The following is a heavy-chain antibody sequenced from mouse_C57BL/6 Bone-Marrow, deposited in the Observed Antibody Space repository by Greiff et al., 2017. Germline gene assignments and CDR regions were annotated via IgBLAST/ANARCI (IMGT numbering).Heavy chain of an antibody. J-gene: IGHJ3*01. CDR1: GFNIKDYY. CDR2: IDPEDGET. CDR3: ARSTNYYGSSSWFAY. D-gene: IGHD1-1*01. Sequence: VQLKESGAELVKPGASVKLSCTASGFNIKDYYMHWVKQRTEQGLEWIGRIDPEDGETKYAPKFQGKATITAATSSTTAYLQLSSLTSADTAVYYCARSTNYYGSSSWFAYWGQGTLVTVSA. V-gene: IGHV14-2*01.